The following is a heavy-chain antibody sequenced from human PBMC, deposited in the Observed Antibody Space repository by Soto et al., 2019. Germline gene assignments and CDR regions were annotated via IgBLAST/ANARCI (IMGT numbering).Heavy chain of an antibody. CDR3: ARHGGYGDYQSWFDP. V-gene: IGHV4-39*01. Sequence: SETLSLTCTVSGGSISSSSYYWGWIRQPPGKGLEWIGSIYYSGSTYYNPSLKSRVTISVDTSKNQFSLKLSSVTAADTAVYYCARHGGYGDYQSWFDPWGQGTLVTVSS. CDR2: IYYSGST. CDR1: GGSISSSSYY. D-gene: IGHD4-17*01. J-gene: IGHJ5*02.